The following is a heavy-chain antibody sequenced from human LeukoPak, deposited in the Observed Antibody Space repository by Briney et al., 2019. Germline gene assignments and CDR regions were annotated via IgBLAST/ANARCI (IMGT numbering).Heavy chain of an antibody. CDR2: IYYSGST. CDR3: ALARGFKIIVGATTHFDY. V-gene: IGHV4-39*01. CDR1: GGSISSSSYY. Sequence: SETLSLTCTVSGGSISSSSYYWGWIRQPPGKGLEWIGSIYYSGSTYYNPSLKSRVTISVDTSKNQFSLKLSSVTAADTAVYYCALARGFKIIVGATTHFDYWGQGTLVTVSS. D-gene: IGHD1-26*01. J-gene: IGHJ4*02.